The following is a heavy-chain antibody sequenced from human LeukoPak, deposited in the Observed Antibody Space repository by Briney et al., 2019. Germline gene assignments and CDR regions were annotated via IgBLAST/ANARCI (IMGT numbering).Heavy chain of an antibody. D-gene: IGHD2-21*01. CDR3: VRDSIVVVSPMAFDI. CDR2: IYYSGST. CDR1: GGSISSGGYY. J-gene: IGHJ3*02. Sequence: PSETLSLTCTVSGGSISSGGYYWSWIRQPPGKGLEWIGYIYYSGSTYYNPSLKSRVTISVDTSKNQFSLKLSSVTAADTAVYYCVRDSIVVVSPMAFDIWGQGTMVTVSS. V-gene: IGHV4-30-4*01.